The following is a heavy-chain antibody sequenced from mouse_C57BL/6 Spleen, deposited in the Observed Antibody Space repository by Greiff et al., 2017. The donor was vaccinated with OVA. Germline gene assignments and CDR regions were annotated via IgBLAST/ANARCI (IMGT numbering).Heavy chain of an antibody. Sequence: VKLMESGAELARPGASVKLSCKASGYTFTSYGISWVKQRTGQGLEWIGEIYPRSGNTYYNEKFKGKATLTADKSSSTAYMELRSLTSEDSAVYFCARGSNYEDYWGQGTTLTVSS. CDR2: IYPRSGNT. J-gene: IGHJ2*01. CDR1: GYTFTSYG. D-gene: IGHD2-5*01. CDR3: ARGSNYEDY. V-gene: IGHV1-81*01.